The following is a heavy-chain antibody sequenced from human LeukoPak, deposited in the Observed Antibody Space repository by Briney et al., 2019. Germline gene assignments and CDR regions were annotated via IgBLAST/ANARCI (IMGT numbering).Heavy chain of an antibody. CDR1: GFTLSNAW. CDR2: IRSKTEGGTT. Sequence: GGSLRLSCAASGFTLSNAWMSWVRQAPGKGLEWVGRIRSKTEGGTTEYAAPAKGRFTISRDDTKNTLYLQMYSLKTEDTAVYYCTKYYYDSSGFYYHYDYWGQGTLVTVSS. V-gene: IGHV3-15*01. CDR3: TKYYYDSSGFYYHYDY. D-gene: IGHD3-22*01. J-gene: IGHJ4*02.